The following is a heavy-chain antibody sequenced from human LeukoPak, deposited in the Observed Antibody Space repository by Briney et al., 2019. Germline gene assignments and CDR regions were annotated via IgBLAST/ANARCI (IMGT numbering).Heavy chain of an antibody. CDR3: ARDRSGIPARS. Sequence: ASVKVSCKASGYTFTGYFIHCVRQAPGQGPEWMRWINPNNGGTKYAQKFQDRVTMTRDTSTSTAYMELRSLRSDDTAVYYCARDRSGIPARSWGQGTLVTVSS. V-gene: IGHV1-2*02. J-gene: IGHJ5*02. D-gene: IGHD1-26*01. CDR2: INPNNGGT. CDR1: GYTFTGYF.